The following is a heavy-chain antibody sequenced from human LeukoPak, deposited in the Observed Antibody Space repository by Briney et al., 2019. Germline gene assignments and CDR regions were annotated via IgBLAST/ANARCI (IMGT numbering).Heavy chain of an antibody. CDR2: ISAYNGNT. V-gene: IGHV1-18*04. Sequence: ASVKVSCKTSGYRFTAHFMYWVRQAPGQGLEWMGWISAYNGNTNYAQKLQGRVTMTTDTSTSTAYVELRSLRSDDTAVYYCASVDDYGMDVWGQGTTVTVSS. CDR3: ASVDDYGMDV. J-gene: IGHJ6*02. CDR1: GYRFTAHF.